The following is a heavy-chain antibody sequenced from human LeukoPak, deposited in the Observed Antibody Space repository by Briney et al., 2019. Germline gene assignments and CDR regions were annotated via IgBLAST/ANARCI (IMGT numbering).Heavy chain of an antibody. CDR2: IKQDGSEK. J-gene: IGHJ4*02. Sequence: PGGSLRLSCAASGFTFSSYWTSWVRQAPGKGLEWVANIKQDGSEKYYVDSMKGRFTISRDNAKNSLFLQMNSLRAEDTAVYYCAREGGYSGYDCDYWGQGTLVPVSS. CDR3: AREGGYSGYDCDY. CDR1: GFTFSSYW. V-gene: IGHV3-7*01. D-gene: IGHD5-12*01.